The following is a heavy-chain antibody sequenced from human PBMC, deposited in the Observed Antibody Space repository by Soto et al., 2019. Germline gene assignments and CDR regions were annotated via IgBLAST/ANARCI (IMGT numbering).Heavy chain of an antibody. Sequence: EVQLVESGGGLVQPGGSLRLSCAASGFTVSSNYMSWVRQAPGKGLEWVSVIYSGGSTYYADSVKGRCTISRPNSKNTLHLHMNSLRAADTVVDYGARGGGYCEPPLEYWGQGTLVTVSS. CDR1: GFTVSSNY. CDR3: ARGGGYCEPPLEY. D-gene: IGHD2-21*01. J-gene: IGHJ4*02. V-gene: IGHV3-53*04. CDR2: IYSGGST.